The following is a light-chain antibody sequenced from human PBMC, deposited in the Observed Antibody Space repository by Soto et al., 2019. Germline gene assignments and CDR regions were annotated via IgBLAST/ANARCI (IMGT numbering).Light chain of an antibody. V-gene: IGKV3-20*01. Sequence: EIVLTQSPGTLSLSPGARATLSCRASRSVSSSYLAWYQQKPGQAPRLLIYGASSRATGIPDRFSGSGSGTDFTLTISRLEPEDFAVYYCQQYGSSPLTFGPGTKVDIK. J-gene: IGKJ3*01. CDR2: GAS. CDR3: QQYGSSPLT. CDR1: RSVSSSY.